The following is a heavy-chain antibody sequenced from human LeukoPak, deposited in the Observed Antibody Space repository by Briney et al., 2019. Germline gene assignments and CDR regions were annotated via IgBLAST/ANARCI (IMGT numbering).Heavy chain of an antibody. V-gene: IGHV4-30-2*01. Sequence: SQTLSLTCAVSVGSFSSGGYSWSWIRQPPGKGLEWIGYIYHSGSTYYNPSLKSRVTISVDRSKNQFSLKLSSVTAADTAVCYCARTRDGYNQYYFDYWGQGTLVTVSS. D-gene: IGHD5-24*01. J-gene: IGHJ4*02. CDR2: IYHSGST. CDR1: VGSFSSGGYS. CDR3: ARTRDGYNQYYFDY.